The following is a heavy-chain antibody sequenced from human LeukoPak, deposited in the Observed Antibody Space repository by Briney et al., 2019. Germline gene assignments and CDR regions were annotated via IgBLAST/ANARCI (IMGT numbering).Heavy chain of an antibody. CDR2: IYSGGST. V-gene: IGHV3-53*01. D-gene: IGHD1-1*01. J-gene: IGHJ4*02. CDR3: ARGPAGYN. Sequence: GGSLRLSCAASAFTVSGNHMSWVRQAPGEGLEWVSVIYSGGSTDYADSVKGRFTISRDNLKNTLYLQMNSLRAEDTAVYYCARGPAGYNWGQGTLVTFSS. CDR1: AFTVSGNH.